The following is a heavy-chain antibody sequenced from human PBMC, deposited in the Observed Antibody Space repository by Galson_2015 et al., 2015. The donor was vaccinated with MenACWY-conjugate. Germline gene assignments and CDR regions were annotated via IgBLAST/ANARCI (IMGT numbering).Heavy chain of an antibody. V-gene: IGHV4-61*01. J-gene: IGHJ4*02. CDR3: ARDGGIYYLRGTAYFDY. CDR2: IYYSGNS. D-gene: IGHD1-26*01. Sequence: ETLSLTCSVSGVSISNTTYYWDWIRQPPGKGLEWIGYIYYSGNSKYNPSLKSRVTISIDTSKNQFSLKLSSVTAADTAVYYCARDGGIYYLRGTAYFDYWGQGILVTVSS. CDR1: GVSISNTTYY.